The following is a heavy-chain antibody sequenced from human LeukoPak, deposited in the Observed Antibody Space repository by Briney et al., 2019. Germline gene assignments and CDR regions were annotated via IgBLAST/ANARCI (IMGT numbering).Heavy chain of an antibody. CDR1: GFTFSTYS. Sequence: GRSLRLSCAASGFTFSTYSMNWVRQAPGKGLEWVSSISSSTSYIYYADSVKGRFTISRDNAKNSLYLQMNSLRAEDTAVYYCARDYYGDYYFDYWGQGTLVTVSS. D-gene: IGHD4-17*01. V-gene: IGHV3-21*01. J-gene: IGHJ4*02. CDR2: ISSSTSYI. CDR3: ARDYYGDYYFDY.